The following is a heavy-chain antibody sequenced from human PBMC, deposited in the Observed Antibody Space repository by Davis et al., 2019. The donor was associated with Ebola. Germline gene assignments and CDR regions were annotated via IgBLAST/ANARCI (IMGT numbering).Heavy chain of an antibody. V-gene: IGHV4-30-4*01. Sequence: SWIRQPPGKGLEWIGYIYYSGSTYYNPSLKSRVTISVDTSKNQFSLKLSSVTAADTAVYYCAREEWAPRSWFDPWGQGTLVTVSS. CDR3: AREEWAPRSWFDP. D-gene: IGHD3-3*01. J-gene: IGHJ5*02. CDR2: IYYSGST.